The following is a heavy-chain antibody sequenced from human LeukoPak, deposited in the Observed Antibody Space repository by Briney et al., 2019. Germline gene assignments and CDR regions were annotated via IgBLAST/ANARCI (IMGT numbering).Heavy chain of an antibody. D-gene: IGHD2-15*01. CDR2: FFTSGILSGNT. CDR1: GGSISSYY. J-gene: IGHJ4*02. Sequence: SETLSLTCTVSGGSISSYYWSWIRQPPGKGRGLGWRFFTSGILSGNTNYNPSLKSRVTMSVDKSNNQFSLKLTSVTAADTAVYYCARDGLGSRPLDYWGQGTLVTVSS. CDR3: ARDGLGSRPLDY. V-gene: IGHV4-4*07.